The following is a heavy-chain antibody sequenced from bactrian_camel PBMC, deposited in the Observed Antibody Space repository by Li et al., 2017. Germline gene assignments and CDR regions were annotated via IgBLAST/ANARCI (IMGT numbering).Heavy chain of an antibody. J-gene: IGHJ4*01. CDR1: RFTFDESE. CDR2: ISRDGSA. V-gene: IGHV3S55*01. CDR3: ATDWRTSNCY. D-gene: IGHD1*01. Sequence: VQLVESGGGSVQAGETLRLSCTASRFTFDESEMGWYRQAPGYECEVVATISRDGSAYYADSVKGRFTVSRDNAKNALYLQMNNLKSEDTALYYCATDWRTSNCYWGQGTQVTVS.